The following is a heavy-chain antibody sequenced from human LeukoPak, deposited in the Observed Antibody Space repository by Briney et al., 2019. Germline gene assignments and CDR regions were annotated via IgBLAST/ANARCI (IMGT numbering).Heavy chain of an antibody. V-gene: IGHV3-15*01. CDR1: GFTFSSYW. J-gene: IGHJ4*02. CDR3: TTVLGDRKVNDY. Sequence: GGSLRLSCAASGFTFSSYWMSWVRQAPGKGLEWVGRIKSKTDGGTTDYAAPVKGRFTISRDDSKNTLYLQMNSLKTEDTAVYYCTTVLGDRKVNDYWGQGTLVTVSS. CDR2: IKSKTDGGTT. D-gene: IGHD2-21*02.